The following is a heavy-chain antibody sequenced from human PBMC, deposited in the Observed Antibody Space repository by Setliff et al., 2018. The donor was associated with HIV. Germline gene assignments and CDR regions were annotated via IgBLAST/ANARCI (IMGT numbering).Heavy chain of an antibody. CDR3: ASRVYYYDESRILREEGFVP. D-gene: IGHD3-22*01. CDR2: IYHTGKT. V-gene: IGHV4-39*01. CDR1: GGSISDNKYY. J-gene: IGHJ5*02. Sequence: SETLSLTCSVSGGSISDNKYYWSWIRQPPGKGLEWTGSIYHTGKTYYNSALKNRLTISVDTSKNQFSLEMSSVTAADTAVYYCASRVYYYDESRILREEGFVPWGQGTRVTVS.